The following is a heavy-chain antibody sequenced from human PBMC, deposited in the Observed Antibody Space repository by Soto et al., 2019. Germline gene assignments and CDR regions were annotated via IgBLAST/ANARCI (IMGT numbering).Heavy chain of an antibody. CDR3: ARDRLMATAGTARHYFGLDV. V-gene: IGHV4-31*01. CDR2: IYYSGNT. Sequence: QVQLQESGPGLVKPSQTLSLTCTVSGGSIRSGGYYWSWVRQNPRRGLEWIGNIYYSGNTYYNPSLKTLLNISVDTSKNQFSLNLSSVTAADTPVYYCARDRLMATAGTARHYFGLDVWGQGTTVTVSS. D-gene: IGHD5-18*01. J-gene: IGHJ6*02. CDR1: GGSIRSGGYY.